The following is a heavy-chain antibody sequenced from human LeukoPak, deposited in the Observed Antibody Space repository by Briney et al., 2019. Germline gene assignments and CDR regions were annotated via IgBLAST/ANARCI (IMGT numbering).Heavy chain of an antibody. J-gene: IGHJ6*02. V-gene: IGHV3-30*18. D-gene: IGHD3-9*01. Sequence: GRSLRLSCAASGFTFSSYGMHWVRQAPGKGLEWVAVISYDGSNKYYADSVKGRFTISRDNSKNTLYLQMNSLRAEDTAVYYCAKAPYEVRYFDPSYYYYGMDVWGQGTTVTVSS. CDR1: GFTFSSYG. CDR3: AKAPYEVRYFDPSYYYYGMDV. CDR2: ISYDGSNK.